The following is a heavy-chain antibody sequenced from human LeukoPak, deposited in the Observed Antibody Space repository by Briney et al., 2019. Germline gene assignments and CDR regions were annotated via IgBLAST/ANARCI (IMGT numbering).Heavy chain of an antibody. V-gene: IGHV4-39*01. CDR3: ARSYYGSGSYYSSAGWFDP. J-gene: IGHJ5*02. CDR2: IYYSGST. D-gene: IGHD3-10*01. CDR1: GGSISSSSYY. Sequence: SETLSLTCTVSGGSISSSSYYWGWIRQPPGKGLEWIGSIYYSGSTYYNPSLKSRVTISVDTSKNQFSLKLSSVTATDTAVYYCARSYYGSGSYYSSAGWFDPWGQGTLVTVSS.